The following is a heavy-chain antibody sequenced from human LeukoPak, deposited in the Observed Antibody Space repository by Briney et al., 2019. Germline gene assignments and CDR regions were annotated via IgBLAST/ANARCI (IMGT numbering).Heavy chain of an antibody. J-gene: IGHJ4*02. CDR2: ISYDGSNK. Sequence: GGSLRLSCAASGFTFSDSYMSWIRQSPGKGLEWVAVISYDGSNKYYADSVKGRFTISRDNSKNTLYLQMNSLRAEDTAVYYCAKALVLDYWGQGTLVTVSS. CDR1: GFTFSDSY. V-gene: IGHV3-30*18. D-gene: IGHD6-6*01. CDR3: AKALVLDY.